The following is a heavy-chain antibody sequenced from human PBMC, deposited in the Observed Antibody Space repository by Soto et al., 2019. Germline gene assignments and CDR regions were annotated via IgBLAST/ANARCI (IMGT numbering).Heavy chain of an antibody. CDR1: GGSISSSSYY. CDR2: IYYSGST. Sequence: SETLSLTCTVSGGSISSSSYYWGWIRQPPGKGLEWIGSIYYSGSTYYNPSLKSRVTISVDTSKNQFSLKLSSVTAADTAVYYCAVGDYYYMDGWGKGTTVTVAS. V-gene: IGHV4-39*01. CDR3: AVGDYYYMDG. J-gene: IGHJ6*03.